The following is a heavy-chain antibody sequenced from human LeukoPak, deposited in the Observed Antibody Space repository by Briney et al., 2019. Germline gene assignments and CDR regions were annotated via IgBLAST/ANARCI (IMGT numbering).Heavy chain of an antibody. D-gene: IGHD3-3*01. V-gene: IGHV3-21*01. Sequence: GGSLRLSCAASRFTFSSYSMNWVRQAPGKGLEWVSSISSSSSYIYYADSVKGRFTISRDNAKNSLYLQMNSLRAEDTAVYYCARWNDFWSGYYFDYWGQGTLVTVSS. J-gene: IGHJ4*02. CDR3: ARWNDFWSGYYFDY. CDR1: RFTFSSYS. CDR2: ISSSSSYI.